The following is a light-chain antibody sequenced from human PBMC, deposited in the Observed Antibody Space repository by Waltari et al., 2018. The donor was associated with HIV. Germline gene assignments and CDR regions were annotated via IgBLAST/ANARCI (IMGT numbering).Light chain of an antibody. CDR3: QQYTSYCD. Sequence: DIPMNQSPSTLAASVGDTHPITCRASRSISSWLAWYQQKPGKAPKLLIYRASSLESGVPSRFSGSGSGTEFTLTITSLQPDDFATYYCQQYTSYCDFGQGTKLEIK. V-gene: IGKV1-5*03. CDR1: RSISSW. J-gene: IGKJ2*01. CDR2: RAS.